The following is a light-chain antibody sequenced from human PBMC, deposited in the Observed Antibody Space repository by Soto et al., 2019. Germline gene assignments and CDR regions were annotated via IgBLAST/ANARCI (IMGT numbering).Light chain of an antibody. CDR3: QTWGTGIVV. Sequence: QLVLTQSPSASASLGASVKLTCTLSSGHSSYAIAWHQQQPEKSPRYLMKVNSDGSHIKGDGIPDRFSGSSSGAERYLTISSLQSEDEADYYCQTWGTGIVVFGGGTKVTVL. V-gene: IGLV4-69*01. CDR2: VNSDGSH. J-gene: IGLJ2*01. CDR1: SGHSSYA.